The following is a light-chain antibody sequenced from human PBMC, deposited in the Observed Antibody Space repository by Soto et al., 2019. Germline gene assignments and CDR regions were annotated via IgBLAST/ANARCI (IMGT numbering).Light chain of an antibody. V-gene: IGKV3D-15*01. CDR1: QSLSSY. Sequence: HSPCALSLYPGERATLYSRAIQSLSSYLAWYQQKPGQATRLLIYDASNRDTGIPARFSGSGSGTEFTLTISSLQSEADAVYYCQQYEKWPPSITLGQGTRLEI. CDR3: QQYEKWPPSIT. CDR2: DAS. J-gene: IGKJ5*01.